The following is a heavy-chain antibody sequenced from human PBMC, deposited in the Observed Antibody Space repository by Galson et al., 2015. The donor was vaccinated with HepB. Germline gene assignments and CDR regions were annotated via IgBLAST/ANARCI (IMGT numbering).Heavy chain of an antibody. CDR1: GYTFTGYY. CDR3: ARDSYYYGSGSSDFFDY. D-gene: IGHD3-10*01. Sequence: SVKVSCKASGYTFTGYYMHWVRQAPGQGLEWMGWINPNSGGTNYAQKFQGRVTMTRDTSISTAYMKLSSVTAADTAVYYCARDSYYYGSGSSDFFDYWGQGTTVTVSS. V-gene: IGHV1-2*02. CDR2: INPNSGGT. J-gene: IGHJ4*03.